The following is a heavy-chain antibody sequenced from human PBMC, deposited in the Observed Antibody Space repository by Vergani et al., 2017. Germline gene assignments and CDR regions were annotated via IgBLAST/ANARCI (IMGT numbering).Heavy chain of an antibody. D-gene: IGHD6-13*01. V-gene: IGHV3-23*01. CDR3: AKDYGDYGYSSSWYLPTATSYYFDY. Sequence: EVQLLESGGGLVQPGGSLRLSCAASGFTFSSYAMSWVRQAPGKGLEWVSAISGSGGSTYYADSVKGRFTISRDNSKNTLYLQMNSLRAEDTAVYYCAKDYGDYGYSSSWYLPTATSYYFDYWGQGTLVTVSS. J-gene: IGHJ4*02. CDR1: GFTFSSYA. CDR2: ISGSGGST.